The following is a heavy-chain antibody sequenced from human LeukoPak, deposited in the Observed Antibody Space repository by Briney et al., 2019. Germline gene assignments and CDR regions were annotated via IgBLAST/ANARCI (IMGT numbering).Heavy chain of an antibody. CDR3: TREWGTAADY. Sequence: GGSLRLSCVTSGFTFLNYAVHWVRQAPGKGLEWVAVMSYDGNNNYYADSVKGRFTLSRVSSKNTLYLQMDSLRPEDTAVYYCTREWGTAADYWGQGTPVTVSS. CDR1: GFTFLNYA. J-gene: IGHJ4*02. V-gene: IGHV3-30-3*01. CDR2: MSYDGNNN. D-gene: IGHD6-13*01.